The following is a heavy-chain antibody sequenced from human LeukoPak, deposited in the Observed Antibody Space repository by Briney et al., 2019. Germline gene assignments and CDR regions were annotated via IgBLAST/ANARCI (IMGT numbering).Heavy chain of an antibody. CDR2: INPGDSRV. J-gene: IGHJ5*02. CDR1: GFSFTSYW. V-gene: IGHV5-51*01. D-gene: IGHD5-18*01. Sequence: GESLMISCKGFGFSFTSYWIGWVRQTAGKGLEWMGVINPGDSRVRYNPSFEGQVTISADKSISTAYLQWSSLKASDTAMYYCACREFYSPWPGPWGRGTLVTVSS. CDR3: ACREFYSPWPGP.